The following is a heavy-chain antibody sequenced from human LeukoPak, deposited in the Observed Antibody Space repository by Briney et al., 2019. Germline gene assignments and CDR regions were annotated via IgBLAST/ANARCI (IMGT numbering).Heavy chain of an antibody. D-gene: IGHD3-9*01. V-gene: IGHV3-23*01. CDR2: ISGSADTT. CDR3: ARYFGSVPNNYFYF. Sequence: GGSLRLSCAASGFTFSSNAMSWVRQAPGKGLEWVSLISGSADTTYYADSVKGRFTLSRDNSKNTLYLQMNSLRAEDTAVYYCARYFGSVPNNYFYFWGQGTLVTVSS. CDR1: GFTFSSNA. J-gene: IGHJ4*02.